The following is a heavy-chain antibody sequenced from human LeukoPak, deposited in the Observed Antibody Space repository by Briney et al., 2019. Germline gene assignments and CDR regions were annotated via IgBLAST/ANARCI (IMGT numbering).Heavy chain of an antibody. CDR1: GFTFDDYA. Sequence: GGSLRLSCAASGFTFDDYAMHWVRQAPGKGLEWVSGISWNNGSIGYADSVKGRFTISRDNAKNSLYLQMNSLRVEDTGVYYCARDPSSSWYFDYWGQGTLVTVSS. CDR3: ARDPSSSWYFDY. CDR2: ISWNNGSI. D-gene: IGHD6-13*01. V-gene: IGHV3-9*01. J-gene: IGHJ4*02.